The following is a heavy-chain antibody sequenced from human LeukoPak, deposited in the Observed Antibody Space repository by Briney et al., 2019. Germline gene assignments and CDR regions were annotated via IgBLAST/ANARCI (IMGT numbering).Heavy chain of an antibody. V-gene: IGHV5-51*01. Sequence: GESLKISCKGSGYSFTSYWIGWVRQMPGKGLEWMGIIYPGDSDTRYSPSFQGQVTISADKSISTAYLQWSSLKASDTAMYYCARQPRRGGYYYGMDVWGQGTTVTVSS. CDR1: GYSFTSYW. J-gene: IGHJ6*02. D-gene: IGHD1-14*01. CDR2: IYPGDSDT. CDR3: ARQPRRGGYYYGMDV.